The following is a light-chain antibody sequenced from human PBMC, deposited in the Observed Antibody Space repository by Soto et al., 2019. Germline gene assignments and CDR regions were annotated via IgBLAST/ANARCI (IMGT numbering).Light chain of an antibody. J-gene: IGKJ1*01. CDR3: QQFGASLTWT. Sequence: TQSPATLSVSPGERATLSCRASQNIRDNLAWYQQKPGQPPRLLIYGASSRATGIPDRFSGSGSGTDFTLTISRLEPEDFAVYYCQQFGASLTWTFGQGTKVEIK. V-gene: IGKV3-20*01. CDR1: QNIRDN. CDR2: GAS.